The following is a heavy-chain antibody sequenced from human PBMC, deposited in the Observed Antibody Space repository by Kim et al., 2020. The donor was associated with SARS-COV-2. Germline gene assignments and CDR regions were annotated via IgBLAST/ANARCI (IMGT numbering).Heavy chain of an antibody. CDR1: GFTFSSYS. Sequence: GGSLRLSCAASGFTFSSYSMNWVRQAPGKGLEWVSSISSSSSYIYYTDSVKGRFTISRDNAKNSLYLQMNSLRAEDTAVYYCAREGDRGNAFDIWGQGTMVTVSS. V-gene: IGHV3-21*01. CDR2: ISSSSSYI. CDR3: AREGDRGNAFDI. J-gene: IGHJ3*02. D-gene: IGHD3-16*01.